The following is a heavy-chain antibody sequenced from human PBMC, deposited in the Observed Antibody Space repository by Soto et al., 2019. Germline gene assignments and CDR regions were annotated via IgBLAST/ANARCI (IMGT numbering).Heavy chain of an antibody. CDR1: GFTFSSYA. V-gene: IGHV3-23*01. CDR3: TTDQVGYDFWSGYYNYMDV. Sequence: GGSLRLSCAASGFTFSSYAMSWVRQAPGKGLEWVSGISGSGVSTYYADSVKGRFTISRDNSKSTLYLQMNSLRAEDTAVYYCTTDQVGYDFWSGYYNYMDVWGKGTTVTVSS. J-gene: IGHJ6*03. CDR2: ISGSGVST. D-gene: IGHD3-3*01.